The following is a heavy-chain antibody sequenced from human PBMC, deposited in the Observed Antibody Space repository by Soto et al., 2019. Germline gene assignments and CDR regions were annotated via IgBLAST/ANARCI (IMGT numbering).Heavy chain of an antibody. V-gene: IGHV4-39*01. J-gene: IGHJ4*02. CDR3: ARRGFTKETTDPEY. CDR2: MHYSESV. D-gene: IGHD4-17*01. Sequence: QLQLHESGPGQVQASETLSLHCIVSGGPISSSYYWDWIRQPPGKGLEWIGSMHYSESVNYNPSLRSRVTMSVDTSRKQVSLMLASVTAADTAVYYCARRGFTKETTDPEYWGQGTLVTVSS. CDR1: GGPISSSYY.